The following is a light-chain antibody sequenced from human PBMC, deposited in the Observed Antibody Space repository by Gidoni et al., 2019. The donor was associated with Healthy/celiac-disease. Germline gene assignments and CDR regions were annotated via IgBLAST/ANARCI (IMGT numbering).Light chain of an antibody. CDR2: QDS. J-gene: IGLJ2*01. V-gene: IGLV3-1*01. CDR1: KLGDKY. Sequence: SYELTQPTPVSVSPGQTASITCPGDKLGDKYACWYPQKPGQAPVLVIYQDSKRPSGIPERFSGSNSGNTATLTISGTQAMDEADYYCQAWDSSTVVFGGGTKLTVL. CDR3: QAWDSSTVV.